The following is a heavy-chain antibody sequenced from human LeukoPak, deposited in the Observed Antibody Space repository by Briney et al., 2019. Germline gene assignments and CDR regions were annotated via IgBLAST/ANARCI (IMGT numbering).Heavy chain of an antibody. J-gene: IGHJ4*02. CDR2: IPYDGSNK. CDR3: AKDLYSSGFDY. CDR1: GFTFSSYG. D-gene: IGHD6-19*01. V-gene: IGHV3-30*18. Sequence: GGSLRLSCAASGFTFSSYGMHWVRQAPGKGLEWVAVIPYDGSNKYYADSVKGRFTISRDNSKNTLYLQMNSLRAEDTAVYYCAKDLYSSGFDYWGQGTLVTVSS.